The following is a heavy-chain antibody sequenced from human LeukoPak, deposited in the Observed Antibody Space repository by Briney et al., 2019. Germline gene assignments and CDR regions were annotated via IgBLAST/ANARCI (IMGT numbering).Heavy chain of an antibody. CDR2: INHSGST. Sequence: SETLSLTCAVYGGSFSGYYWSWIRQPPGKGLEWIGEINHSGSTNYNPSLKSRVTISVDTSKNQFSLKLSSVTAADTAVYYCATYGGSGYWGQGTLVTVSS. D-gene: IGHD4/OR15-4a*01. CDR1: GGSFSGYY. CDR3: ATYGGSGY. V-gene: IGHV4-34*01. J-gene: IGHJ4*02.